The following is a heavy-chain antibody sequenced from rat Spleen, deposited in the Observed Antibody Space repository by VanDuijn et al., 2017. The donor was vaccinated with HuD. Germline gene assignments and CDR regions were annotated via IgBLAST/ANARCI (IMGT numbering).Heavy chain of an antibody. D-gene: IGHD1-9*01. CDR1: GFTFSDYG. CDR2: ISYDGSSA. CDR3: AKVTYYGSKRGPYYFDY. V-gene: IGHV5-20*01. J-gene: IGHJ2*01. Sequence: EVQLVESGGGLVQPGRSMKLSCAASGFTFSDYGMVWVLQAPTKGLEWVASISYDGSSAYYRDSVKGRFTISRDNAKSTLYLQMESLRSEDTATYYCAKVTYYGSKRGPYYFDYWGQGVMVTVSS.